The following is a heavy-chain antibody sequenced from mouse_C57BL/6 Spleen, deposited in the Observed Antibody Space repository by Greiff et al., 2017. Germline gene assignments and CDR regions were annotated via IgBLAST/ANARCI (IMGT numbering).Heavy chain of an antibody. CDR1: GYTFTSYW. J-gene: IGHJ2*01. D-gene: IGHD4-1*02. CDR2: INPSSGYT. CDR3: ARDPNWDGDY. V-gene: IGHV1-7*01. Sequence: QVQLQQSGAELAKPGASVKLSCKASGYTFTSYWMHWVKQRPGQGLEWIGYINPSSGYTKYNQKFKDKATLTADNSSSTAYMQLSSLTYEDSAVYYCARDPNWDGDYWGQGTTLTVSS.